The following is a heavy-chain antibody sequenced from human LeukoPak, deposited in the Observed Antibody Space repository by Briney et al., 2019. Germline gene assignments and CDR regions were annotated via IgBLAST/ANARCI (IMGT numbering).Heavy chain of an antibody. CDR3: ARRGVGGDGYNAY. CDR1: RFPFSSDS. CDR2: ISSYSSTI. D-gene: IGHD5-24*01. J-gene: IGHJ4*02. V-gene: IGHV3-48*01. Sequence: GGSLRLSCAASRFPFSSDSMNWVRRAPGKGLEWSSYISSYSSTIYYADSVKGRFTISRDNAKNSLYLQRNTLRAEDTAVYYCARRGVGGDGYNAYWGQGTLVTVSS.